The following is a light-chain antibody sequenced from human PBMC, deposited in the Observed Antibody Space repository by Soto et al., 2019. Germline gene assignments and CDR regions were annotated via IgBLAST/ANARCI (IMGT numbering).Light chain of an antibody. J-gene: IGKJ1*01. CDR3: QQYGSSSPWT. CDR1: QSISSW. CDR2: KAS. Sequence: DIKMTQSPSTLSASVGDRVTITCRASQSISSWLAWYQQKPGKAPKLLIYKASSLETGVPSRFSGSGSGTEFTLIISSLLPDDFASYYCQQYGSSSPWTFGQGTKVEIK. V-gene: IGKV1-5*03.